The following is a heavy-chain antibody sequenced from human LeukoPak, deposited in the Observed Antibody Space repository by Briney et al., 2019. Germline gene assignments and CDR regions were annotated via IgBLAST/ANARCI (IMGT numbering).Heavy chain of an antibody. D-gene: IGHD3-10*01. CDR1: GGSFSGYY. V-gene: IGHV4-34*01. Sequence: SGTLSLTCAVYGGSFSGYYWSWIRQPPGKGLEWIGEINHSGSTNYNPSLKSRVTVSKDTSKNQFSLKLTSVTVADTAIYYCARGSGSYGSNMDVWGKGTTVTISS. CDR3: ARGSGSYGSNMDV. CDR2: INHSGST. J-gene: IGHJ6*03.